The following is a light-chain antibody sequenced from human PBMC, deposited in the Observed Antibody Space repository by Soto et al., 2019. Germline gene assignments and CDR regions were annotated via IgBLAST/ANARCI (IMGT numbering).Light chain of an antibody. CDR1: QSFNTF. V-gene: IGKV3-11*01. CDR2: DTS. CDR3: QQRSNWPLT. J-gene: IGKJ4*01. Sequence: EIVLTQSPATLSLSPGERATLSCRASQSFNTFLAWYQQKPGQSPRLLIYDTSFRATGIPTRFSGSGSGTGFSLTIRSLEPEEFAIYYCQQRSNWPLTFGGGTKVEIK.